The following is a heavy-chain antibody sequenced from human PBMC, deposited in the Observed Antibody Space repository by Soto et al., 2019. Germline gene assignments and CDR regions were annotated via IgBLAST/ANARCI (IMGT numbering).Heavy chain of an antibody. Sequence: PSETLSLTCTVSGGSIRSYYWSWIRQPPGKRLEWIGYIYYSGSTNYNPSLKSRVTISVDRSKNQFSLKLSSVTAADTAVYYCARVTRDAFDIWGKGTMVTVSS. J-gene: IGHJ3*02. CDR3: ARVTRDAFDI. V-gene: IGHV4-59*12. D-gene: IGHD4-4*01. CDR1: GGSIRSYY. CDR2: IYYSGST.